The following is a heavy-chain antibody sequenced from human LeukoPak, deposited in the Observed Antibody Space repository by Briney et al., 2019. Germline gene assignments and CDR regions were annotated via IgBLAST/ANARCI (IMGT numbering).Heavy chain of an antibody. CDR1: GDSISSGGYY. Sequence: PSETLSLTCTVSGDSISSGGYYWSWIRRHPGKGLEWIGYIYHSGSTHYNPSLKSRVTISVDMSKNQFSLKLSSVTAADTAVYYCARLRYLDWLPRWFDSWGQGTLVTVSS. V-gene: IGHV4-31*03. CDR2: IYHSGST. CDR3: ARLRYLDWLPRWFDS. J-gene: IGHJ5*01. D-gene: IGHD3-9*01.